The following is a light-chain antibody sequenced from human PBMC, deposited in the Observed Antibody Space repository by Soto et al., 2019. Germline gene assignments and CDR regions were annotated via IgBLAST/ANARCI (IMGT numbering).Light chain of an antibody. CDR1: SSNIGAGYD. CDR2: SNN. Sequence: QPLLTQPPSVSGAPGQSVTISCTGSSSNIGAGYDVHWYQQLPGTAPKLLIYSNNNRPSGVPDRFSGSKSGTSASLAITGLQAEDEADYYCQSYDSSLTGGIFGGGTKLTVL. CDR3: QSYDSSLTGGI. V-gene: IGLV1-40*01. J-gene: IGLJ2*01.